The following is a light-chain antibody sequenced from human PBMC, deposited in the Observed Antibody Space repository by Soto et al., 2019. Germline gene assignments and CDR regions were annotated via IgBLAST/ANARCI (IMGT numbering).Light chain of an antibody. V-gene: IGKV1-39*01. J-gene: IGKJ2*01. CDR1: QSISSY. CDR2: AAS. Sequence: DIQMTQSPSSLSASVGDRVTITCRASQSISSYLNWYHQKPGKAPKLLIYAASSLERGVPSRFSGSGSVTDFTLAIISLQPEDVATYYCQQSYSTPYTFGQGTKLEIK. CDR3: QQSYSTPYT.